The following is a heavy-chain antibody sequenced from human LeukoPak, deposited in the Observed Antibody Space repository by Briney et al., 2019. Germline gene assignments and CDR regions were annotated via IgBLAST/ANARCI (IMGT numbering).Heavy chain of an antibody. CDR3: ARDPYSGNYGEFYFYYMDV. V-gene: IGHV3-21*01. Sequence: PGGSLRLSCAASGFTFSNYNMNWVRQAPGKAMEWVSSITSSGTYIFYADSVKGRFTISRDNAKNSLYLQMDSLGPEDTAVYYCARDPYSGNYGEFYFYYMDVWGKGTTVTISS. CDR2: ITSSGTYI. D-gene: IGHD1-26*01. CDR1: GFTFSNYN. J-gene: IGHJ6*03.